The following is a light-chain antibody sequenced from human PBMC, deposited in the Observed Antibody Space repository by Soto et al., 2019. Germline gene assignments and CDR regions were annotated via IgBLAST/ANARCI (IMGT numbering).Light chain of an antibody. V-gene: IGLV2-14*01. CDR3: SSYTSSSTPYV. CDR1: SSDVGGYNY. J-gene: IGLJ3*02. Sequence: QSALTQPASVSGSPGQSITISCTGTSSDVGGYNYVSWYQQHPGKAPKLMTYDVSNRPSGVSNRFSGSKSGNTASLTISGLQAEDEADYYCSSYTSSSTPYVFGGGTKLTVL. CDR2: DVS.